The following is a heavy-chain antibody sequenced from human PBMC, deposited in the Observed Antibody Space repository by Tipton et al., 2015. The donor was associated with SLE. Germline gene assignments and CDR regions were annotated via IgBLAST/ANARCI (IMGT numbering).Heavy chain of an antibody. V-gene: IGHV4-31*03. Sequence: TLSLTCTVSGGSISSSSYYWSWIRQHPGKGLEWIGYIYYSGSTYYNPSLKSRVTISVDTSKNQFSLKLSSVTAADTAVYYCARDRGWELLPGGMDVWGQGTTVTVSS. CDR3: ARDRGWELLPGGMDV. CDR2: IYYSGST. D-gene: IGHD1-26*01. CDR1: GGSISSSSYY. J-gene: IGHJ6*02.